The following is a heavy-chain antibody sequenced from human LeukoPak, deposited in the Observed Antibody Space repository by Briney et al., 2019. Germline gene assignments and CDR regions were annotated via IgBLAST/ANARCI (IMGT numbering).Heavy chain of an antibody. J-gene: IGHJ4*02. CDR3: VRDLDY. CDR2: ISSGGGTI. Sequence: GGSLRLSCAASGFAFSSYEMNWVRQGPGKGLEWFSYISSGGGTIYYADSVKGRFTISRDNAKNSLYLQMNSLRAEDTAVYYCVRDLDYWGQGTLVTVSS. CDR1: GFAFSSYE. V-gene: IGHV3-48*03.